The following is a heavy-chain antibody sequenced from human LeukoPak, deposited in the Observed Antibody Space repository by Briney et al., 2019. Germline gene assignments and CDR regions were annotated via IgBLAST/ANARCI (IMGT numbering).Heavy chain of an antibody. CDR3: AREYDTSSTSFDS. CDR2: VYFDGGA. CDR1: GGSVTTGTYH. Sequence: SETLSLTCSVSGGSVTTGTYHWAWIRQPPGKGLEWIGSVYFDGGAHYNRSLQSRVAISVDTSKNQYSLRLSSVTAADTAVYYCAREYDTSSTSFDSWGQGTLVAASS. V-gene: IGHV4-39*07. D-gene: IGHD6-6*01. J-gene: IGHJ4*02.